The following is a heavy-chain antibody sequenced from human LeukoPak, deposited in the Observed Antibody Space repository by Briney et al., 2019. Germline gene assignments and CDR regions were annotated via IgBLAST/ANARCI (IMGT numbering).Heavy chain of an antibody. Sequence: SETLSLTCAVYGGSFSGYYWSWIRQPPGKGLEWIGEINHSGSTNYNPSLKSRVTISVDTSKNQFSLKLSSVTAADTAVYYCARDLEGYHYGSGNYPQWGQGTLITVSS. CDR3: ARDLEGYHYGSGNYPQ. CDR2: INHSGST. V-gene: IGHV4-34*01. CDR1: GGSFSGYY. D-gene: IGHD3-10*01. J-gene: IGHJ4*02.